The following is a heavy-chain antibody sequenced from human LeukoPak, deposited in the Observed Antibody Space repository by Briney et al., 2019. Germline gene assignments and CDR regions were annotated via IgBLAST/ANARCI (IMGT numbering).Heavy chain of an antibody. CDR1: GGSISSYY. J-gene: IGHJ5*02. Sequence: SETLSLTCTVSGGSISSYYWSWIRQPPGKGLEWIAYISYTTGTNYNPSLKSRVTVSVDTSKNRFSLSLSPVTAADTAVYYCARVGYSYGFDPWGQGTLVTVSS. CDR2: ISYTTGT. D-gene: IGHD5-18*01. V-gene: IGHV4-59*01. CDR3: ARVGYSYGFDP.